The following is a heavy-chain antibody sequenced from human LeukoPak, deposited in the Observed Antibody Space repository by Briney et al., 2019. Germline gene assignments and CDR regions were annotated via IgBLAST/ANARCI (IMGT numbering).Heavy chain of an antibody. CDR2: INHSGST. CDR3: ARLKRITMIVVVITNYYYMDV. J-gene: IGHJ6*03. CDR1: GGSFSGYY. D-gene: IGHD3-22*01. Sequence: SETLSLTCAVYGGSFSGYYWSWLRQPPGKGLEWIGEINHSGSTNYNPSLKSRVTISVDTSKNQFSLKLSSVTAADTAVYYCARLKRITMIVVVITNYYYMDVWGKGTTVTVSS. V-gene: IGHV4-34*01.